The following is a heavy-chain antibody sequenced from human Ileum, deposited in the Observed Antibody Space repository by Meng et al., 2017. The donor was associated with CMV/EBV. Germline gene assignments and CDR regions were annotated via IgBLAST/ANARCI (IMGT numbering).Heavy chain of an antibody. Sequence: HRQSSGPGLVHPSPPLSPTCTVSGGSLGGGYYWNWIRQPAGKGLEWIGRIYTSGSTNYNPSLKSRFTISVDTSKNQFSLNLTSVTAADTAVYYCARDSAWLIDQWGQGTLVTVSS. D-gene: IGHD6-19*01. CDR1: GGSLGGGYY. V-gene: IGHV4-61*02. CDR2: IYTSGST. J-gene: IGHJ4*02. CDR3: ARDSAWLIDQ.